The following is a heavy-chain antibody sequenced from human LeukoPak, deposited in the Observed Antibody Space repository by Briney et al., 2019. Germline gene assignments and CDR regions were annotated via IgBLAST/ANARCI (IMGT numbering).Heavy chain of an antibody. Sequence: NPSQTLSLTCTVSGGSISSYYWSWIRQPPGKGLEWIGYIYYSGSTNYNPSLKSRVTISVDTSKNQFSLKLSSVTAADTAVYYCARGGWIHDAFDIWGQGTMVTVSS. V-gene: IGHV4-59*01. CDR2: IYYSGST. CDR1: GGSISSYY. J-gene: IGHJ3*02. D-gene: IGHD5-18*01. CDR3: ARGGWIHDAFDI.